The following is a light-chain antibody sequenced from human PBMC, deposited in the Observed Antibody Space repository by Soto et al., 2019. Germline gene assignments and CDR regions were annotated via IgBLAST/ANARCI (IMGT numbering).Light chain of an antibody. CDR1: SSDLGGYNY. CDR3: SSYTSSSTLV. CDR2: EVS. Sequence: QSALTQPASVSGSPGQSITISCTGTSSDLGGYNYVSWYQQHPGKAPKLMIYEVSNRPSGVSNRFSASKSGNTASLTISGLQAEDEADYFCSSYTSSSTLVFGGGTQLTVL. V-gene: IGLV2-14*01. J-gene: IGLJ3*02.